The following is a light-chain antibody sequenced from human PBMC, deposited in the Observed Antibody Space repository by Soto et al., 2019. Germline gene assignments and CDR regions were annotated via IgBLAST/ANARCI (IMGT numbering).Light chain of an antibody. CDR1: SSNIGAGYD. CDR2: GNS. Sequence: QSVLTQPPSVSGAPGQRVTISCTGSSSNIGAGYDVHWYQQLPGTAPKLLIYGNSNRPSGVPDRFSGSKSGTSASLAITGLQPEDEAAYYCRSSDSSLSGLVVFGGGTKLTVL. J-gene: IGLJ2*01. V-gene: IGLV1-40*01. CDR3: RSSDSSLSGLVV.